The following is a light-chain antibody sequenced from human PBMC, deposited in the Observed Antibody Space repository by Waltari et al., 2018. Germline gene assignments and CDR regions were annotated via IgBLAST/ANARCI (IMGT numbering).Light chain of an antibody. CDR2: EDS. CDR1: NLGSKS. J-gene: IGLJ2*01. Sequence: SSVLTQPPSVSVAPGQTARITCGGDNLGSKSVHWYQKMPGQAPVVVVSEDSDRPSGIPERFSGSNSANTATLTISRVEVGDEADYFGQVWDTNSDEAIFGGGTKLTVL. V-gene: IGLV3-21*02. CDR3: QVWDTNSDEAI.